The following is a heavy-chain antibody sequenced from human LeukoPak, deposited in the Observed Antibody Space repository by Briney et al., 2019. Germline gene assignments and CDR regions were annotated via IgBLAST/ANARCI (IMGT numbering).Heavy chain of an antibody. CDR2: IKQDGGEK. D-gene: IGHD3-9*01. V-gene: IGHV3-7*01. Sequence: GGSLRLSCAASGFTFSSYWMSWVRQAPGKGLEWVANIKQDGGEKYYVDSVKGRFTISRDNAKNSLYLQMNSLRAEDTAVYYCAGSPGYFDWADDAFDIWGQGTMVTVSS. CDR1: GFTFSSYW. J-gene: IGHJ3*02. CDR3: AGSPGYFDWADDAFDI.